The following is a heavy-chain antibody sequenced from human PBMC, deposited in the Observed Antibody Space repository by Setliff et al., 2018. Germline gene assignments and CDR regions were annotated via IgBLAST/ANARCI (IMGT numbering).Heavy chain of an antibody. D-gene: IGHD3-22*01. CDR2: ISGSGGST. CDR3: ARLWISYESNTYFCPKYFDF. CDR1: GFTFSSYA. V-gene: IGHV3-23*01. J-gene: IGHJ4*02. Sequence: HPGGSLRLSFAASGFTFSSYAMSWVRQAPGKGLEWVSAISGSGGSTYYADSVKGRFTLSRDNSKNTLYLQMNSLRAEDTAVYYCARLWISYESNTYFCPKYFDFWGQGALVTVSS.